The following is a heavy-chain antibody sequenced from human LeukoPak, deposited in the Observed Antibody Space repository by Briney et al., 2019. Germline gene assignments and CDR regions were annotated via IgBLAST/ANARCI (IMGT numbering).Heavy chain of an antibody. J-gene: IGHJ4*02. Sequence: KPSETLSLTCTASGGSISSYYWSWMRQPPGKGLEWIGYIYYTGSTNYNPSLKSRVTISVDTSKSQFSLKLTSVTAADTAVYYCARSSGGTSSGYLYWGPGALVTVSS. V-gene: IGHV4-59*01. D-gene: IGHD3-22*01. CDR3: ARSSGGTSSGYLY. CDR2: IYYTGST. CDR1: GGSISSYY.